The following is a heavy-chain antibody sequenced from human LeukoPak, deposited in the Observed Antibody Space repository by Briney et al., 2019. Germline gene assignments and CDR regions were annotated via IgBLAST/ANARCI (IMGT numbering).Heavy chain of an antibody. D-gene: IGHD6-13*01. CDR3: ATTSIAAAVPGCFDY. CDR2: ISSSGKTI. J-gene: IGHJ4*02. CDR1: GFTFSSYE. Sequence: GGSLRLSCEASGFTFSSYEMNWVRQAPGKGLEWVSYISSSGKTIYYADSTKGRFTVSRDNAKNSLYLQMDSLRAEDTAVYYCATTSIAAAVPGCFDYWGQGTLVTVFS. V-gene: IGHV3-48*03.